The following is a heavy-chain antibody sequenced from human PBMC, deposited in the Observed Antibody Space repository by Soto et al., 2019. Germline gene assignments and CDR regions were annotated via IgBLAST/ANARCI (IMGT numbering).Heavy chain of an antibody. D-gene: IGHD3-3*01. CDR1: GYTLTELS. CDR2: FDPEDGET. CDR3: ATGKFLEWWDAFDI. V-gene: IGHV1-24*01. J-gene: IGHJ3*02. Sequence: ASVKVSCKVSGYTLTELSMHWVRQAPGKGLEWMGGFDPEDGETIYAQKFQGRVTMTEDTSTDTAYMELSSLRSEDTAVYYCATGKFLEWWDAFDIWGQGTMVTVSS.